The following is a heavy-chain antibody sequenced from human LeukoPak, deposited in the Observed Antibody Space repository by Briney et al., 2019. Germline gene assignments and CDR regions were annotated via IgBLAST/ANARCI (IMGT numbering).Heavy chain of an antibody. CDR2: IYYSGST. CDR1: GDSISSYY. J-gene: IGHJ4*02. D-gene: IGHD1-26*01. Sequence: SETLSLTCTVSGDSISSYYWGWIRQPPGKGLEWIGTIYYSGSTYYDPSLKNRVTISVDTSKNQFSLKLSSVTATDTGVYYCARLGHSVTYYVDHYYFEYWGQGTLVTVSS. CDR3: ARLGHSVTYYVDHYYFEY. V-gene: IGHV4-39*01.